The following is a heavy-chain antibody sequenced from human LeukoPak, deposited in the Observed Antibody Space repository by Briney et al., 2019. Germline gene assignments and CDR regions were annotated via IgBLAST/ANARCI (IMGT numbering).Heavy chain of an antibody. CDR2: IKQDGSKK. J-gene: IGHJ4*02. V-gene: IGHV3-7*03. CDR3: ARGGGYDLYFDY. D-gene: IGHD5-12*01. Sequence: GGSLRLSCAASGFTFSSYRLSWVRQAPGKGLEWVADIKQDGSKKYYVDSVKGRFTISRDNSKNSLYLQMNSLRAEDTAVYYCARGGGYDLYFDYWGQGTLVTVSS. CDR1: GFTFSSYR.